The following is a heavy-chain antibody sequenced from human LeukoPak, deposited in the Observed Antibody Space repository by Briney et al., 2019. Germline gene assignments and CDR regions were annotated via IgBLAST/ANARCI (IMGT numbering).Heavy chain of an antibody. D-gene: IGHD3-10*01. CDR1: GFTFSSYS. CDR2: ISSSSSYI. V-gene: IGHV3-21*01. J-gene: IGHJ4*02. CDR3: ARLSAMVRGPEDIFYFEY. Sequence: GGSLRLSCAASGFTFSSYSMNWVRQAPGKGLEWVSSISSSSSYIYYADSVKGRFTISRDNAKNSLYLQMNSLRVEDTAVYYCARLSAMVRGPEDIFYFEYWGLGTLVTVSS.